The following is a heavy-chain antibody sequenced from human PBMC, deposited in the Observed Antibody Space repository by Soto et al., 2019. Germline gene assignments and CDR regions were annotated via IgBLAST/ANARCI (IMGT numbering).Heavy chain of an antibody. V-gene: IGHV3-7*05. CDR3: SRSLEV. J-gene: IGHJ6*02. CDR2: INQDGSEK. CDR1: GFRFSSYW. Sequence: PGGSLRLSCGASGFRFSSYWMDWVRQAPGKGLEWVANINQDGSEKYFVDSVKGRFTISRDNARNSLYLQMNSLRAEDTAVYYCSRSLEVWGQGTTVTVSS.